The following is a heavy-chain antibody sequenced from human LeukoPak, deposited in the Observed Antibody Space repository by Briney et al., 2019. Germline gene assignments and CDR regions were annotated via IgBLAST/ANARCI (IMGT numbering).Heavy chain of an antibody. V-gene: IGHV3-30*18. CDR3: AKDRYGGYDILTGSGYYFDY. J-gene: IGHJ4*02. CDR2: ISYDGSNK. D-gene: IGHD3-9*01. CDR1: GFTFSSYG. Sequence: GRSLRLSCAASGFTFSSYGMHWVRQAPGEGLEWVAVISYDGSNKYYADSVKGRFTISRDNSKNTLYLQMNSLRAEDTAVYYCAKDRYGGYDILTGSGYYFDYWGQGTLVTVSS.